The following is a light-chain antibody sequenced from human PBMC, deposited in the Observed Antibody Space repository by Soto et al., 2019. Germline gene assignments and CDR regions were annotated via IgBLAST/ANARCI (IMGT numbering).Light chain of an antibody. J-gene: IGKJ5*01. CDR2: GTS. CDR1: QSVSSSY. CDR3: QQYCYSPRI. Sequence: EIVLTQSPVTLSLSPGERATLSCRASQSVSSSYLGWYQQKPGQAPRLLIFGTSNRATDIPDRCSGSGSGTDFTLTISRLEPEDFAMYYWQQYCYSPRIFGQGTRLEIK. V-gene: IGKV3-20*01.